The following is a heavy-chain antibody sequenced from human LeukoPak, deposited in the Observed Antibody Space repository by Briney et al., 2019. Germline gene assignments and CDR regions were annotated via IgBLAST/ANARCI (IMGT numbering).Heavy chain of an antibody. D-gene: IGHD2-2*02. CDR2: ITYRGSG. J-gene: IGHJ4*02. Sequence: PSETLSLTCAVYNGFDSYYMTIVRQPPGKGLEWVGEITYRGSGNYNPSLKGRATISINVSQRQFSLSLRSVTAADTAVYYCARGRGYCSSTSCYRPYLYYFDYWGQGTLVTVSS. CDR1: NGFDSYY. V-gene: IGHV4-34*01. CDR3: ARGRGYCSSTSCYRPYLYYFDY.